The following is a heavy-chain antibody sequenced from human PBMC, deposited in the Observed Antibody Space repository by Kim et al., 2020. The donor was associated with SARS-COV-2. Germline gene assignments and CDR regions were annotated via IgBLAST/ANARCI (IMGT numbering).Heavy chain of an antibody. CDR3: ARDRGSGWYGYFDY. D-gene: IGHD6-19*01. V-gene: IGHV3-30*07. J-gene: IGHJ4*02. Sequence: ADSVKGRFPISRDNSKNTLTLQMNSLRAEDTAVYYCARDRGSGWYGYFDYWGQGTLVTVSS.